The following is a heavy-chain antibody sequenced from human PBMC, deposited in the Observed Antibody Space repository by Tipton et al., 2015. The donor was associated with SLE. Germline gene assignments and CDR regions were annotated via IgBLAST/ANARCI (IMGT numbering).Heavy chain of an antibody. V-gene: IGHV3-53*04. Sequence: GSLRLSCAASGFTVSSNYMSWVRQAPGKGLEWVSVIYSGGSTYYADSVKGRFTISRHNSKNTLYLQMNSLRAEDTAVYYCAREASAAGRYFDLWGRGTLVTVSS. CDR3: AREASAAGRYFDL. CDR2: IYSGGST. D-gene: IGHD6-13*01. CDR1: GFTVSSNY. J-gene: IGHJ2*01.